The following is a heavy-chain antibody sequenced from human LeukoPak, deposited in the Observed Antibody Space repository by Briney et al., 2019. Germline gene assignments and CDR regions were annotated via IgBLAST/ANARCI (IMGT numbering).Heavy chain of an antibody. CDR1: GDTFSNYA. V-gene: IGHV1-69*04. Sequence: SVKVSCKASGDTFSNYAISWVRQAPGQGLEWVGRIIPSLGTPNYAQKFQGRVTMTRNSSISTAYMELSSLTSEDTAVYYCARGRHPGPTWISEYWGQGTLVTVSS. CDR2: IIPSLGTP. CDR3: ARGRHPGPTWISEY. D-gene: IGHD5-12*01. J-gene: IGHJ4*02.